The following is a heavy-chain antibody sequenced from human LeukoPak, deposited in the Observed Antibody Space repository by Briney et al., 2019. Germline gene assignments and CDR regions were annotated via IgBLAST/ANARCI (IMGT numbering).Heavy chain of an antibody. D-gene: IGHD5-18*01. V-gene: IGHV3-7*01. Sequence: GGSLRLSCAASGFTFSSYWMSWVRQAPGKGLEWVANIKQDGSETHYVDSVKGRFTISRDNAKNSVYLQMNSLKAEDTAVYHCVRDWRAMALGYWGQGTLVTVSS. J-gene: IGHJ4*02. CDR2: IKQDGSET. CDR1: GFTFSSYW. CDR3: VRDWRAMALGY.